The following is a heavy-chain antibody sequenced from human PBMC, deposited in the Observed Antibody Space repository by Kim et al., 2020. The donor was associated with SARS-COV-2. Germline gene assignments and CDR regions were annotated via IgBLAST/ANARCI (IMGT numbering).Heavy chain of an antibody. Sequence: GGSLRLSCAASGFTFSSYAMSWVRQAPGKGLEWVSAISGSGGSTYYADSVKGRFTISRDNSKNTLYLQMNSLRAEDTAVYYCAKALPDPNLWFGELLYYFDYWGQGTLVTVSS. V-gene: IGHV3-23*01. J-gene: IGHJ4*02. D-gene: IGHD3-10*01. CDR1: GFTFSSYA. CDR3: AKALPDPNLWFGELLYYFDY. CDR2: ISGSGGST.